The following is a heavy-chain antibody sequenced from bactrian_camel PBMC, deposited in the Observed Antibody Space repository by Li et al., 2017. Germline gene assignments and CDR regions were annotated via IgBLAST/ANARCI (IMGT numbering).Heavy chain of an antibody. V-gene: IGHV3S1*01. J-gene: IGHJ4*01. D-gene: IGHD4*01. CDR2: MYTGGVSVAHT. Sequence: HVQLVESGGGSVQAGGSLRLSCAASGDTDSSYCMGWFRQAPGKEREVVAAMYTGGVSVAHTYYADSVRGRFTISQDNADDAPYLQMNSLKPEDTAMYYCAAALSRRVPQEIRRDIATMPSPCSVAYWGQGTQVTVS. CDR3: AAALSRRVPQEIRRDIATMPSPCSVAY. CDR1: GDTDSSYC.